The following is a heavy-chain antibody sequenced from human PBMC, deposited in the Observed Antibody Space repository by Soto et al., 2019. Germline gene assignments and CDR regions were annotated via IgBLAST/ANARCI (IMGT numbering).Heavy chain of an antibody. CDR2: IYYSGST. J-gene: IGHJ6*03. CDR3: ASYSGGDYMAV. CDR1: GGSISSGDYY. V-gene: IGHV4-30-4*01. D-gene: IGHD3-10*01. Sequence: SETLSLTCTVSGGSISSGDYYWSWIRQPPGKGLEWIGYIYYSGSTYYNPSLKSRVTISVDTSKNQFSLKLSSVTAADTAVYYCASYSGGDYMAVWGQRTTVTVSS.